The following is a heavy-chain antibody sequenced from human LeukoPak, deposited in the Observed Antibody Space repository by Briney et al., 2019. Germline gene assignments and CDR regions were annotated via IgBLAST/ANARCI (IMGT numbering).Heavy chain of an antibody. CDR3: TTDLSELDDSGYYAKYFHH. Sequence: GGSLRLSCAASGLTFSNAWMSWVRQAPGKGLEWVGRIKSKTDGGTIDYAAPVKGRFTISRDDSKDTLFLQMNSLKTEDTAVYYCTTDLSELDDSGYYAKYFHHWGQGTLVSVSS. D-gene: IGHD3-22*01. V-gene: IGHV3-15*01. CDR2: IKSKTDGGTI. J-gene: IGHJ1*01. CDR1: GLTFSNAW.